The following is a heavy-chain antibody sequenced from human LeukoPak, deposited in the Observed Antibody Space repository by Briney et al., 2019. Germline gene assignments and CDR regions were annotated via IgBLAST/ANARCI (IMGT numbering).Heavy chain of an antibody. Sequence: GGSLRLSCAASGFTFSTCAMSWVRQAPGKGLEWVSGISGTTSGTYYADSVKGRFTISRDNTKNTLFLQVNSLRAEDTAVYYCAKVRTYFYHGLDVWGQGTTVTVSS. J-gene: IGHJ6*02. V-gene: IGHV3-23*01. CDR2: ISGTTSGT. CDR1: GFTFSTCA. D-gene: IGHD1-14*01. CDR3: AKVRTYFYHGLDV.